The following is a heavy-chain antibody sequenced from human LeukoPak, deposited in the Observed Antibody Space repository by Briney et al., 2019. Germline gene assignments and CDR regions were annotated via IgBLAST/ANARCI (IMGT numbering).Heavy chain of an antibody. CDR2: IKQDGSEK. Sequence: GGSLRLSCAASGFTFSSYWMSWVRQAPGKGLEWVANIKQDGSEKYYVDSVKGRFTISRGSAKNSVYLQMNSLRAEDTAVYYCARDSGNYFDAFDIWGQGTMVTVSS. CDR3: ARDSGNYFDAFDI. CDR1: GFTFSSYW. D-gene: IGHD1-7*01. V-gene: IGHV3-7*01. J-gene: IGHJ3*02.